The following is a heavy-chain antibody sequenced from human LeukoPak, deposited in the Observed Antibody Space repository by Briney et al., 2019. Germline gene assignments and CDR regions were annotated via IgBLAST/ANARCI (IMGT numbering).Heavy chain of an antibody. CDR1: GGTFSSYA. Sequence: SVKVSCKASGGTFSSYAISWVRQAPGQGLEWMGGIIPIFGTANYAQKFQGRVTITTDESTSTAYMELSSLRSEATAVYYCARTLFSGVYYYYYMDVWGKGTTVTVSS. J-gene: IGHJ6*03. D-gene: IGHD3-3*01. V-gene: IGHV1-69*05. CDR2: IIPIFGTA. CDR3: ARTLFSGVYYYYYMDV.